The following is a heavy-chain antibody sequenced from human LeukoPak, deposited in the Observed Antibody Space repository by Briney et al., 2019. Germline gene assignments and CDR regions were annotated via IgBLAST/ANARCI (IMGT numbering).Heavy chain of an antibody. Sequence: ASVKVSCKASGYTFTSYGISWVRQAPGQGLEWMGWISAYNGNTNYAQKLQGRVTMTTDTSTCTAYMELRSLRSDDTAVYYCARDGVCTSCYTRNDYWGQGTLVTVSS. CDR1: GYTFTSYG. CDR2: ISAYNGNT. CDR3: ARDGVCTSCYTRNDY. V-gene: IGHV1-18*01. J-gene: IGHJ4*02. D-gene: IGHD2-2*02.